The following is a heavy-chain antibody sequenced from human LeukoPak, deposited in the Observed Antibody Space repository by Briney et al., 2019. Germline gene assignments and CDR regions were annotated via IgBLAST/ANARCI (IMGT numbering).Heavy chain of an antibody. J-gene: IGHJ4*02. CDR2: IYSSGNA. CDR1: DGSISNSY. V-gene: IGHV4-4*09. CDR3: ANSYDGKIVPFDN. D-gene: IGHD4-23*01. Sequence: SETLSLTCTVPDGSISNSYWNWVRQSPGKGLEWIGYIYSSGNANYNPSFKSRVTLSVDTSKNQFSLNLNSVTASDTAVYYCANSYDGKIVPFDNWGQGTLVTVSS.